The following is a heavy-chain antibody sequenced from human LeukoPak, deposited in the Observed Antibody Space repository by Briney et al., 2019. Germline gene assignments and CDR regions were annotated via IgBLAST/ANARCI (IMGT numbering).Heavy chain of an antibody. Sequence: GGSLRLPYAASGFTFSDFAMHWLRQAPGKGLEYVSTISSNGISPYYANSVKGRFTISRDNYMNMMYLQMGSLRDDDTAVYYCVRAHSIHDYHYGIDVWGHGTTVNVSS. CDR2: ISSNGISP. D-gene: IGHD3-3*01. V-gene: IGHV3-64*01. J-gene: IGHJ6*02. CDR3: VRAHSIHDYHYGIDV. CDR1: GFTFSDFA.